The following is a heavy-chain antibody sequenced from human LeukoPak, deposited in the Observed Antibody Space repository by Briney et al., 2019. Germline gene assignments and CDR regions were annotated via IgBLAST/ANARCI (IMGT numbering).Heavy chain of an antibody. CDR1: GYTFTGNH. J-gene: IGHJ3*01. Sequence: EASVKVSFKASGYTFTGNHLHWVRQAPGQGLEWMGWINPNNGGTSFAQNFQGRVTLTRDTSISTAYMELSTLRSDDTAVYYCARGAGPKAFDVWGQGTMATVST. CDR3: ARGAGPKAFDV. V-gene: IGHV1-2*02. CDR2: INPNNGGT.